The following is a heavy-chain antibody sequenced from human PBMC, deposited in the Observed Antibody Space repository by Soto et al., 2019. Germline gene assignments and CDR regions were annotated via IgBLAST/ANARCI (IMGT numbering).Heavy chain of an antibody. CDR2: ISASGVST. CDR3: AKGQNSRTYRLSFDY. V-gene: IGHV3-23*01. Sequence: GGSLRLSCAASGITLSSYGMSWVRQAPGKGPEWVSGISASGVSTSYADSVKGRFTISRDNSKNTLYLQMNSLRADDTAVYHCAKGQNSRTYRLSFDYWGQGAMVTVYS. CDR1: GITLSSYG. D-gene: IGHD1-26*01. J-gene: IGHJ4*02.